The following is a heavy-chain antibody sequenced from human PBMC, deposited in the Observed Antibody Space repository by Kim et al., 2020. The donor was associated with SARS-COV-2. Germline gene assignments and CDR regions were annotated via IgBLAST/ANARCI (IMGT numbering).Heavy chain of an antibody. J-gene: IGHJ4*02. CDR2: IIPIFGTA. CDR1: GGTFSSYA. D-gene: IGHD6-6*01. V-gene: IGHV1-69*13. CDR3: AREYSSSSRTYYFDY. Sequence: SVKVSCKASGGTFSSYAISWVRQAPGQGLEWMGGIIPIFGTANYAQKFQGRVTITADESTSTAYMELSSLRSEDTAVYYCAREYSSSSRTYYFDYWGQGTLVTVSS.